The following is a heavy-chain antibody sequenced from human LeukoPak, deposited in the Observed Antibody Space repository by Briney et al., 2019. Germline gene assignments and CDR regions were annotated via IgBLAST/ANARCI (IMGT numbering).Heavy chain of an antibody. V-gene: IGHV1-46*01. D-gene: IGHD3-16*01. CDR1: GYTFTGYY. CDR3: ARERRAWGEDF. CDR2: INPNGGNT. J-gene: IGHJ4*02. Sequence: ASVKVSCKASGYTFTGYYMHWERLAPGQGLEWVGLINPNGGNTGYAQRFQGRVTVTTDTSTSTAYMELNSLGSEDTAVYYCARERRAWGEDFWGQGTLVTVSS.